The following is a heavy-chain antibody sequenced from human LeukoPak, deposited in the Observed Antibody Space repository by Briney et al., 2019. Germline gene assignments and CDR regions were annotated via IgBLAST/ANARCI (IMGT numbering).Heavy chain of an antibody. D-gene: IGHD1-26*01. CDR1: GFSFSNFA. Sequence: GGSLRLSCAASGFSFSNFAMNWVRQAPGKGLEWVSAIGVGAGRTYYADSVKGRFTISRDNSNNTLYLQLDTLRADDTAVYYCARDGELEFDYWGQGTLVTVSS. J-gene: IGHJ4*02. CDR2: IGVGAGRT. V-gene: IGHV3-23*01. CDR3: ARDGELEFDY.